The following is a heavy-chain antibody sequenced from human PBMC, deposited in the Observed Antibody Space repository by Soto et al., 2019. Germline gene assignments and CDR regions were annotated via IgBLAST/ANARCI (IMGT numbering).Heavy chain of an antibody. J-gene: IGHJ2*01. V-gene: IGHV3-23*01. CDR1: GFTFSSFA. CDR3: AMPAWQFDL. D-gene: IGHD5-12*01. CDR2: ISSSGGLT. Sequence: EVQLLESGGGLVQPGGSLRLSCAASGFTFSSFAMSWVRQAPGKGLEWVSSISSSGGLTYYADSVKGRFTISRDNSKNMLYLQMNSLTVEDTAVYYCAMPAWQFDLWGRGTLVTVSS.